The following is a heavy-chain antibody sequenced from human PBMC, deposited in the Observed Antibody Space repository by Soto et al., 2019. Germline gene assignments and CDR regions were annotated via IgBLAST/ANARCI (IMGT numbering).Heavy chain of an antibody. Sequence: SVKVSCKASGGTFSSYAISWVRQAPGQGLEWMGGIIPIFGTANYAQKFQGRVTITADKSTSTAYMGLSSLRSEDTAVYYCARDRKPYYYYGMDVWGQGTTVTVSS. J-gene: IGHJ6*02. CDR3: ARDRKPYYYYGMDV. CDR2: IIPIFGTA. V-gene: IGHV1-69*06. CDR1: GGTFSSYA.